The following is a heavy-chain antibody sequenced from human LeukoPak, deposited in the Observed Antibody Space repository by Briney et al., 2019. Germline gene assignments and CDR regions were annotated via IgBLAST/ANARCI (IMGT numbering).Heavy chain of an antibody. V-gene: IGHV3-48*04. CDR1: GFTFSSYS. CDR3: ARDLSYPTGH. Sequence: PGGSLRLSCAASGFTFSSYSMNWVRQAPGKGLEWVSYISSSSSTIYYADSVKGRFTISRDNAKNSLYLQMNSLRAEDTAVYYCARDLSYPTGHWGQGTLVTVFS. CDR2: ISSSSSTI. D-gene: IGHD1-14*01. J-gene: IGHJ4*02.